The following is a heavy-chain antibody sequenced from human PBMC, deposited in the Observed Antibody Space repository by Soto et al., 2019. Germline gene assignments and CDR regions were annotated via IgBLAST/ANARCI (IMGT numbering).Heavy chain of an antibody. Sequence: QVQLVESGGGVVQPGRSLRLSCAASGFTFSSYAMHWVRQAPGKGLEWVAVMSYDGSNEYYADSVKGRFTISRDNSKNTLYLQMNSLRAEDTAVYYCARDSILTGTTRPPPLDYWGQGTLVTGSS. CDR2: MSYDGSNE. D-gene: IGHD1-7*01. CDR1: GFTFSSYA. CDR3: ARDSILTGTTRPPPLDY. V-gene: IGHV3-30-3*01. J-gene: IGHJ4*02.